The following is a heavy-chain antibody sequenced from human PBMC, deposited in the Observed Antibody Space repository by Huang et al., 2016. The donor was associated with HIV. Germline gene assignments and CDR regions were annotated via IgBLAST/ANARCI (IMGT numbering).Heavy chain of an antibody. CDR2: IIPMLGTT. Sequence: QVQLVQSGAEVKRPGAAVKVSCRASGGTFSTNAVSWVRQAPGQGLEWMVGIIPMLGTTNYAQRFHGKVTITADESSSTVYMDLSSLRSDDTAVYYCARQPYCGGDCAHYYYFYMDVWGKGTTVTVSS. CDR3: ARQPYCGGDCAHYYYFYMDV. D-gene: IGHD2-21*02. CDR1: GGTFSTNA. J-gene: IGHJ6*03. V-gene: IGHV1-69*13.